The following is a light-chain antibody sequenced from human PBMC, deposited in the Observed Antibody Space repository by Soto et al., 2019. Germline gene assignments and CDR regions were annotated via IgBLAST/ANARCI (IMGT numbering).Light chain of an antibody. J-gene: IGLJ1*01. Sequence: QLVLTQSSSVSASLGSSVSLTCTLSSGHSSYIIAWHQQQPGKAPRYLMKLEGSGSYNKGSGVPDRFSGSSSGADRYLTISNLQFEDEADYYCETWDSNTYVFGTGTKLTVL. CDR2: LEGSGSY. CDR3: ETWDSNTYV. V-gene: IGLV4-60*02. CDR1: SGHSSYI.